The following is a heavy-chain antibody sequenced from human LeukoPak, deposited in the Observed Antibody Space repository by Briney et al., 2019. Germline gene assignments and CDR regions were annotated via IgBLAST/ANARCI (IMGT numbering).Heavy chain of an antibody. CDR1: GGSISNHY. Sequence: PSETLSLTCTVSGGSISNHYWTWIRQPPGKGLEWIGYIDYSGSYNYNPSLKSRITISADTSKSQFSLKLRSLTAADTAVCYCARVGALDWFDPWGQGILVTVSS. CDR3: ARVGALDWFDP. V-gene: IGHV4-59*11. CDR2: IDYSGSY. D-gene: IGHD3-10*01. J-gene: IGHJ5*02.